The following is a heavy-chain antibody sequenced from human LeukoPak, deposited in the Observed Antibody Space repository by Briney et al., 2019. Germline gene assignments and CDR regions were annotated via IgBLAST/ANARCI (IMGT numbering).Heavy chain of an antibody. CDR3: ARRSGCSSTSCYADGWFDP. Sequence: SETLSLTCTVSGGSISSYYWSWIRQPPGKGLEWIGYIYYSGSTNYNPSLKSRVTISVDTSKNQFSLKLSSVTAADTAVYYCARRSGCSSTSCYADGWFDPWGQGTLVTVSS. V-gene: IGHV4-59*08. CDR2: IYYSGST. D-gene: IGHD2-2*01. J-gene: IGHJ5*02. CDR1: GGSISSYY.